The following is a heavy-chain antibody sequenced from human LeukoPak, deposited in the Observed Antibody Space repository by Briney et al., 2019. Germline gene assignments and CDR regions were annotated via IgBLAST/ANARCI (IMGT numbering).Heavy chain of an antibody. CDR2: INPNSGGT. V-gene: IGHV1-2*02. CDR3: AGDRPRIAAAATYYFDY. Sequence: ASVKVSCKASGYTFTGYYMHWVRQAPGQGLEWMGWINPNSGGTNYAQKFQGRVTMTRDTSISTAYMELSRLRSDDTAVYYCAGDRPRIAAAATYYFDYWGQGTLVTVSS. CDR1: GYTFTGYY. D-gene: IGHD6-13*01. J-gene: IGHJ4*02.